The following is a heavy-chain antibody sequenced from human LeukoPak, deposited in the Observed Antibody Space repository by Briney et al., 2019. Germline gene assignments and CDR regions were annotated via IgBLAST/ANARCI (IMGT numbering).Heavy chain of an antibody. CDR3: AKGRGYSGYDLVDY. CDR2: ISGSGGST. V-gene: IGHV3-23*01. CDR1: GFTFSSYA. Sequence: GGSLRLSCAASGFTFSSYAMSWVRQAPGKGLEWVSAISGSGGSTYYADSVKSRFTISRDNSKNTLYLQMNSLRAEDTAVYYCAKGRGYSGYDLVDYWGQGTLVTVSS. J-gene: IGHJ4*02. D-gene: IGHD5-12*01.